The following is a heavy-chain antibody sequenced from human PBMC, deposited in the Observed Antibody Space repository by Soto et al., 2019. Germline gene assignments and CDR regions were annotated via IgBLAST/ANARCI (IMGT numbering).Heavy chain of an antibody. V-gene: IGHV1-69*13. D-gene: IGHD3-10*01. CDR1: GGTFSSYA. CDR3: ARGYGSGSYYSAFDI. Sequence: GASVKVSCKASGGTFSSYAISWVRQAPGQGLEWMGGIIPIFGTANYAQKFQGRVTITADESTSTAYMELSSLRSEDTAVYYCARGYGSGSYYSAFDIWGQGTMVTVSS. CDR2: IIPIFGTA. J-gene: IGHJ3*02.